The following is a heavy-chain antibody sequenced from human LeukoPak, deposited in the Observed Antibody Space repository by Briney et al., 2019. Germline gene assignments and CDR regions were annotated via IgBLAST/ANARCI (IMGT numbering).Heavy chain of an antibody. Sequence: ASVKVSCKASGYTFTSYYMHWVRQAPGQGLEWMGIINPSAGSTSYAQKFQGRVTITRDMSTSTVYMELSSLRSEDTAVYYCARSYYDSSSNRSPQDYWGQGTLVTVSS. D-gene: IGHD3-22*01. J-gene: IGHJ4*02. V-gene: IGHV1-46*01. CDR3: ARSYYDSSSNRSPQDY. CDR2: INPSAGST. CDR1: GYTFTSYY.